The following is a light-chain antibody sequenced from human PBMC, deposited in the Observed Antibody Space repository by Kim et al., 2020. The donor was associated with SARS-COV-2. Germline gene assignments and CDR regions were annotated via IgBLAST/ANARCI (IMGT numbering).Light chain of an antibody. Sequence: ALGQTVRITCQGDSIRSNYASWYQQKPGQAPVLVIYSNNNRPTGIPDRFSGSSSGNTAYLTITGAQAEDEADYYCNSRDSSGNHWVFGGGTQLTVL. CDR1: SIRSNY. CDR2: SNN. J-gene: IGLJ3*02. CDR3: NSRDSSGNHWV. V-gene: IGLV3-19*01.